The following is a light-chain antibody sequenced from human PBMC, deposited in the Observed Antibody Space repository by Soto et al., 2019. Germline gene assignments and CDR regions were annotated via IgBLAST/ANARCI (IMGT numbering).Light chain of an antibody. CDR3: SSYTTSSTVI. V-gene: IGLV2-14*01. CDR2: EVT. CDR1: SSDFGGYNY. J-gene: IGLJ2*01. Sequence: QSALTQPASVSGSPGQSITISCTGTSSDFGGYNYVSWYQQHPGKAPKLIIFEVTNWPSGVSNRFSASKSGNTASLTISGLQAEDESDYFCSSYTTSSTVIFGGGTKVTVL.